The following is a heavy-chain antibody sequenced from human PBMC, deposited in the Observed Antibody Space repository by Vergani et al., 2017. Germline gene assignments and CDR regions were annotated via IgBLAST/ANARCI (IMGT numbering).Heavy chain of an antibody. V-gene: IGHV4-59*01. CDR3: ARGRDGYKVMNRSYWYFDL. D-gene: IGHD5-24*01. CDR1: GGSISSYY. CDR2: IYYSGST. J-gene: IGHJ2*01. Sequence: QVQLQESGPGLVKTSETLSLTCTVSGGSISSYYWSWIRQPPGKGLEWIGYIYYSGSTNYNPSLKSRVTISVDTSKNQFSLKLSSVTAADTAVYYCARGRDGYKVMNRSYWYFDLWGRGTLVTVSS.